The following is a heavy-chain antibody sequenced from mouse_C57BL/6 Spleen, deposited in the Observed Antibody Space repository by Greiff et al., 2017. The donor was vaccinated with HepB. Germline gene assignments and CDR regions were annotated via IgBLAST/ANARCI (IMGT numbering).Heavy chain of an antibody. Sequence: QVQLQQPGAELVRPGSSVKLSCKASGYTFTSYWMHWVKQRPIQGLEWIGNIDPSDSETHYNQKFKDKATLTVDKSSSTAYMQLSSLTSEDSAVYYCAIDGYYSYYYAMDYWGQGTSVTVSS. CDR2: IDPSDSET. CDR3: AIDGYYSYYYAMDY. V-gene: IGHV1-52*01. J-gene: IGHJ4*01. D-gene: IGHD2-3*01. CDR1: GYTFTSYW.